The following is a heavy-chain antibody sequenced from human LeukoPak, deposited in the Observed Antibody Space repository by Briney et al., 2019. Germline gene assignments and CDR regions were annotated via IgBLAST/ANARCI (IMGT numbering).Heavy chain of an antibody. CDR2: ITGSGGST. D-gene: IGHD5-18*01. Sequence: GGSLRLSCAASGLTFSSYAMSWVRQAPGKGLEWVSAITGSGGSTYYADSVKGRFTISRDNSKNTLYLQMNSLRAEDTAVYYCAKEGIQLWPSSYFDYWGQGTLVTVSS. J-gene: IGHJ4*02. CDR1: GLTFSSYA. V-gene: IGHV3-23*01. CDR3: AKEGIQLWPSSYFDY.